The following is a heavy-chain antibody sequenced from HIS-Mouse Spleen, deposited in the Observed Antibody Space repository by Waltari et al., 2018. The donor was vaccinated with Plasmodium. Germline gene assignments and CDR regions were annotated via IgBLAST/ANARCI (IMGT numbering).Heavy chain of an antibody. CDR3: ARLVVVASKDSY. D-gene: IGHD2-15*01. CDR2: INHSGST. J-gene: IGHJ4*02. CDR1: GGSFSCYY. Sequence: QVQLQQWGAGLLKPSETLSLPCAVYGGSFSCYYWSWIRQPPGKGLEWIGEINHSGSTNYNPSLKSRVTISVDTSKNQFSLKLSSVTAADTAVYYCARLVVVASKDSYWGQGTLVTVSS. V-gene: IGHV4-34*01.